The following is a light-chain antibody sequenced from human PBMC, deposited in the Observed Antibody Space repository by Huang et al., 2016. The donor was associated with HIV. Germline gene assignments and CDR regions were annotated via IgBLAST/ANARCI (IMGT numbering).Light chain of an antibody. V-gene: IGKV1-9*01. J-gene: IGKJ4*01. CDR1: QDIGNY. CDR2: AAS. CDR3: QQLNVYPLI. Sequence: IQLTQSPSSLSASVGGRVTITCRASQDIGNYLAWYQQKPGKAPKHLIYAASTLQRGVPSRFTGRGSGVDFTLTISSLQPDDCATYYCQQLNVYPLIFGGGTKVEI.